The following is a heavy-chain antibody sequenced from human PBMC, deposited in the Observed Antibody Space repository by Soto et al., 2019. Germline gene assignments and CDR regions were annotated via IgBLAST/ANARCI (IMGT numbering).Heavy chain of an antibody. J-gene: IGHJ3*02. Sequence: LRLSCAASGFTFSSYAMSWVRQAPGKGLEWVSAISGSGGSTYYADSVKGRFTISRDNSKNTLYLQMNSLRAEDTAVYYCAKDRPYYYDSSGDDAFDIWGQGTMVTV. D-gene: IGHD3-22*01. CDR3: AKDRPYYYDSSGDDAFDI. CDR2: ISGSGGST. V-gene: IGHV3-23*01. CDR1: GFTFSSYA.